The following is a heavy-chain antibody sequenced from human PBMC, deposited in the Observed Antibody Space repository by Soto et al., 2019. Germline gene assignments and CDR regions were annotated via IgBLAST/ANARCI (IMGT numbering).Heavy chain of an antibody. J-gene: IGHJ2*01. CDR2: MNPNSGNT. CDR1: GYTFTSYD. CDR3: ARPRSKGIWFGGLDFDL. Sequence: ASVKVSCKASGYTFTSYDINWVRQATGQGLEWMGWMNPNSGNTGYAQKFQGRVTMTRNTSISTAYMELSSLRSEDTAVYYCARPRSKGIWFGGLDFDLWGRGTLVTVPQ. D-gene: IGHD3-10*01. V-gene: IGHV1-8*01.